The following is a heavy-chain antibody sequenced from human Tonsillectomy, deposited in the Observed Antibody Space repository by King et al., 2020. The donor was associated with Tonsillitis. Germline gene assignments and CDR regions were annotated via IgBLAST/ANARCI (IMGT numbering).Heavy chain of an antibody. J-gene: IGHJ3*02. CDR1: GFTFSSYA. Sequence: QLVQSGGGVVQPGRSLRLSCAASGFTFSSYAMHWVCQAPGKGLEWVAVISYDGSNKYYADSVKGRFTISRDNSKNTLYLQMNSLRAEDTAVYYCARGPCSSTSCYRDAFDIWGQGTMVTVSS. CDR3: ARGPCSSTSCYRDAFDI. CDR2: ISYDGSNK. V-gene: IGHV3-30*04. D-gene: IGHD2-2*01.